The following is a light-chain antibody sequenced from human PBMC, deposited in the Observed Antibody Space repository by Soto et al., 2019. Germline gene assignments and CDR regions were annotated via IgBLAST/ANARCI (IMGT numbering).Light chain of an antibody. CDR3: QQYGSSFTT. J-gene: IGKJ4*01. CDR2: AAS. Sequence: EIVLMQSPGTLSLSPGERATLSCRASQSVSSSYLAWYQQTPGQAPRLLIYAASVRATGIPDRFSGGGSGTDFTLTISRLEPEDVAVYYCQQYGSSFTTFGGGTKVEIE. V-gene: IGKV3-20*01. CDR1: QSVSSSY.